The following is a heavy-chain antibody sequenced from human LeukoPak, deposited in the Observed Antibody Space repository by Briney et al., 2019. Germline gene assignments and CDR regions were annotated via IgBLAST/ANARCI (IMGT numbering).Heavy chain of an antibody. CDR3: ARGLMMAVAGRGEFHY. CDR1: GGSISRYY. Sequence: SEPLSLTCTVSGGSISRYYLSWIRQPPGKGLEWIGYIYYSGSTNYNPSLKSQVTISVDTSKNQFSLKLSSVTAADTAVYYCARGLMMAVAGRGEFHYWGQGTLVTVSS. V-gene: IGHV4-59*01. CDR2: IYYSGST. D-gene: IGHD6-13*01. J-gene: IGHJ4*02.